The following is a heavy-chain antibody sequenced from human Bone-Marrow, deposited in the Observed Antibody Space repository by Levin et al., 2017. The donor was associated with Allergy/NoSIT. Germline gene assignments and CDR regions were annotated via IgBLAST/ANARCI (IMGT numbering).Heavy chain of an antibody. V-gene: IGHV3-15*01. CDR3: TTDLLLGIYGDQRRIFDY. J-gene: IGHJ4*02. D-gene: IGHD4-17*01. CDR1: GFTFSNAW. CDR2: IKSKTDGGTT. Sequence: LSLTCAASGFTFSNAWMSWVRQAPGKGLEWVGRIKSKTDGGTTDYAAPVKGRFTISRDDSKNTLYLQMNSLKTEDTAVYYCTTDLLLGIYGDQRRIFDYWGQGTLVTVSS.